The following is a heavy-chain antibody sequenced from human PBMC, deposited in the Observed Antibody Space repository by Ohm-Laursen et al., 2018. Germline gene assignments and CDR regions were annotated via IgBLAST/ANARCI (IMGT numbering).Heavy chain of an antibody. CDR2: IYHSGST. CDR1: GGSISSYY. CDR3: ARANYDFYWFDP. Sequence: SETLSLTCAVSGGSISSYYWTWIRQPPGKGLEWIGSIYHSGSTYYNPSLKSRVTISVDTSKNQFSLKLSSVTAADTAVYYCARANYDFYWFDPWGQGTLVTVSS. V-gene: IGHV4-59*12. J-gene: IGHJ5*02. D-gene: IGHD3-3*01.